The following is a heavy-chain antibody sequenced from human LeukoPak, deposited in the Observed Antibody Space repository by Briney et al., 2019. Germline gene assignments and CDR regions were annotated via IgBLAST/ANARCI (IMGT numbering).Heavy chain of an antibody. CDR2: IRSKAYGGTT. D-gene: IGHD2-21*01. J-gene: IGHJ4*02. V-gene: IGHV3-49*04. CDR1: GFTFGDYA. Sequence: GGSLRLSCTASGFTFGDYAMSWVRQAPGKGLEWVGFIRSKAYGGTTEYAASVKGRFTISRDDSKSIAYLQMNSLKTEDTAVYYCTRVTPISCGDYWGQGTLVTVSS. CDR3: TRVTPISCGDY.